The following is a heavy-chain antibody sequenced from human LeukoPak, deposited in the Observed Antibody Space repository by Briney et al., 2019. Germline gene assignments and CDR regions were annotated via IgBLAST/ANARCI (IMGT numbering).Heavy chain of an antibody. V-gene: IGHV4-39*01. D-gene: IGHD3-10*01. CDR1: GGSISSSSYY. J-gene: IGHJ4*02. CDR2: IYYSGST. CDR3: ARHEVLGLYYFDY. Sequence: KPSETLSLTCTVSGGSISSSSYYWGWIRQPPGKGLEWIGSIYYSGSTYYNPSLKSRVTISVDTSKNQFSLKLSSVTAADTAVYYCARHEVLGLYYFDYWGQGTLVTVSS.